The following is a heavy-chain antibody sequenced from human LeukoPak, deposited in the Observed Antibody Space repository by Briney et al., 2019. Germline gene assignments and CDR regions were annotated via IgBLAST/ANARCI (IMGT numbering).Heavy chain of an antibody. D-gene: IGHD6-19*01. CDR2: INHSGST. CDR1: GGSFSGYY. CDR3: ATAGYSSGWYLDP. J-gene: IGHJ5*02. Sequence: PSETLSLTCAVYGGSFSGYYWSWIRQPPGKGLEWIGEINHSGSTNYNPSLKSRVTISVDTSKNQFSLKLSSVTAADTAVYYCATAGYSSGWYLDPWGQGTLVTVSS. V-gene: IGHV4-34*01.